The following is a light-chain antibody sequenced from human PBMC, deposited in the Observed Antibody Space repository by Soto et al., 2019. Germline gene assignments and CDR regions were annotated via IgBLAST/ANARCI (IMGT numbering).Light chain of an antibody. CDR3: ETWDDSLNGFYV. CDR1: TSNIGSNY. J-gene: IGLJ1*01. V-gene: IGLV1-47*01. CDR2: RNN. Sequence: QSVLTQPPSASGTPGQGVTISCSGSTSNIGSNYVYWYQQLPGTAPKLLIYRNNQRPSGVPDRFSGSKSGTSASLAISGLRSDDEADYFRETWDDSLNGFYVFGTGTKVTVL.